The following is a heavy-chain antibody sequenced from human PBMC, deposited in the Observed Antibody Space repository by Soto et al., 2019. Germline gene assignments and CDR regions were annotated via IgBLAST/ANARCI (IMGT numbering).Heavy chain of an antibody. CDR1: GFTFGDYA. Sequence: GGSLRLSCTASGFTFGDYAMSWFRQAPGKGLEWVGFIRSKAYGGTTEYAASVKGRFTISRDDSKSIAYLQMNSLKTEDTAVYYCTRARSGSTLRYFQHWGQGTLVTVSS. V-gene: IGHV3-49*03. D-gene: IGHD6-19*01. CDR3: TRARSGSTLRYFQH. J-gene: IGHJ1*01. CDR2: IRSKAYGGTT.